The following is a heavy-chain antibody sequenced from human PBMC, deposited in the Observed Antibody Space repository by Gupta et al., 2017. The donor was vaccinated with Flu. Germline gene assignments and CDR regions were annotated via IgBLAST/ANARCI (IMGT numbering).Heavy chain of an antibody. V-gene: IGHV3-30*18. J-gene: IGHJ6*02. CDR1: GFTFNSFG. CDR3: AKVLFSFYSNSHLGVMDV. D-gene: IGHD4-11*01. CDR2: ISYDVGGIK. Sequence: QAQLVESGGGVVQPGRSLRLSCVASGFTFNSFGLHWVRQAPGKGLEWVAFISYDVGGIKFYADSVKGRFTISRDKSKNTLYLQMDSLRPEDTAVYYCAKVLFSFYSNSHLGVMDVWGQGTTVTVSS.